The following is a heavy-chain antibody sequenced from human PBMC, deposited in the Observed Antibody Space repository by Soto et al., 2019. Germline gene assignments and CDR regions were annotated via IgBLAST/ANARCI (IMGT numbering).Heavy chain of an antibody. J-gene: IGHJ4*02. V-gene: IGHV4-59*01. D-gene: IGHD6-19*01. Sequence: QVQLQESGPGLVKPWETLSLTCSVSGGSIRGSYCSWIRQPPEKGLEWIASISYTGSATHNPSLKSRASVSVDTTENQCSLKLTSVTAADTATYYCATGGGWLQNSNLRGLYFDYWGQGALVTVSS. CDR3: ATGGGWLQNSNLRGLYFDY. CDR2: ISYTGSA. CDR1: GGSIRGSY.